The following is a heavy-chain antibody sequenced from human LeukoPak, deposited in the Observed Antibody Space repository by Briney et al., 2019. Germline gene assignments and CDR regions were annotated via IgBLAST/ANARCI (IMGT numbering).Heavy chain of an antibody. J-gene: IGHJ6*03. D-gene: IGHD3-3*01. CDR2: INSDGSST. Sequence: PGGSLRLSCAASGFTFSSYWMHWVRQAPGKGLVWVSRINSDGSSTSYADSVKGRFTISRDNAKNTLYLQMNSLRAEDTAVYYCARGDYDFWSGYQKNYYYYMDVWGTGTTVTVSS. CDR3: ARGDYDFWSGYQKNYYYYMDV. V-gene: IGHV3-74*01. CDR1: GFTFSSYW.